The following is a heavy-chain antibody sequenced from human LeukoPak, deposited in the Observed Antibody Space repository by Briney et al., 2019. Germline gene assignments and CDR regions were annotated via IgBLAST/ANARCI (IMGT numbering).Heavy chain of an antibody. CDR3: ARFGYYYDSRRAFDI. D-gene: IGHD3-22*01. CDR2: INHSGST. CDR1: GGSFSGYY. Sequence: SETLSLTCAVYGGSFSGYYWSWIRQPPGKGLEWIGEINHSGSTNSNPSLKSRVTISVDTSKNQFSLKLSSVTAADTAVYYCARFGYYYDSRRAFDIWGQGTMVTVSS. J-gene: IGHJ3*02. V-gene: IGHV4-34*01.